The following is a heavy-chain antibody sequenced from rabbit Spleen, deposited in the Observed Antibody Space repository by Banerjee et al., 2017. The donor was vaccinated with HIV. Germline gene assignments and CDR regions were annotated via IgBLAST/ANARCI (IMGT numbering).Heavy chain of an antibody. J-gene: IGHJ4*01. CDR3: ARFYAGYGDFGYAAM. D-gene: IGHD7-1*01. CDR1: GFSFSSSYY. CDR2: IYGGDSDST. V-gene: IGHV1S40*01. Sequence: QSLEESGGDLVKPGASLTLTCAASGFSFSSSYYMCWVRQAPGKGLEWVACIYGGDSDSTAYASWAKGRLTISKTSSTTVTLQMTSLTAADTAPYFCARFYAGYGDFGYAAMWGQGTLVTVS.